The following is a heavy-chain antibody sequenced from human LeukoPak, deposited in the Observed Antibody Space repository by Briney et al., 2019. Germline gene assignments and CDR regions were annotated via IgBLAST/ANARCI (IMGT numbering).Heavy chain of an antibody. Sequence: PSQTLSHTCTVSGGSISSGSYYWSWIRQPAGKGLEWIGRIYTSGSTNYNPSLKSRVTISVDTSKNQFSLKLSSVTAADTAVYYCASERLLEGIAVWGKGTTVTVSS. V-gene: IGHV4-61*02. CDR3: ASERLLEGIAV. D-gene: IGHD3-3*01. CDR2: IYTSGST. CDR1: GGSISSGSYY. J-gene: IGHJ6*04.